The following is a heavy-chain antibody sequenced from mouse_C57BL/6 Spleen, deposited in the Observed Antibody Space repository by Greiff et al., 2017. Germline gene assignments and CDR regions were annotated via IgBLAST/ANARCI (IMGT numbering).Heavy chain of an antibody. CDR1: GFTFSSYG. CDR2: ISSGGSYT. V-gene: IGHV5-6*02. D-gene: IGHD1-1*01. J-gene: IGHJ3*01. CDR3: ARYYGSSPDWFAY. Sequence: DVMLVESGGDLVKPGGSLKLSCAASGFTFSSYGMSWVRQTPDKRLEWVATISSGGSYTYYPDSVKGRFTISRDNAKNTLYLQMSSLKSEDTAMYYCARYYGSSPDWFAYWGQGTLVTVSA.